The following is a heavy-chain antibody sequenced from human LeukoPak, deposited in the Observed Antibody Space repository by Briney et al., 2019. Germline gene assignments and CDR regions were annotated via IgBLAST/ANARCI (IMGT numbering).Heavy chain of an antibody. J-gene: IGHJ6*02. CDR2: IIPIFGTA. D-gene: IGHD3-22*01. CDR3: AAGAGYYDSSGYSAYYYYYGMDV. CDR1: GGTFSSYA. V-gene: IGHV1-69*13. Sequence: SVKVSCKASGGTFSSYAISWVRQAPGQGLEWMGGIIPIFGTANYAQKFQGRVTITADESTSTAYMELSSLRSEDTAVYYCAAGAGYYDSSGYSAYYYYYGMDVWGQGTTVTVSS.